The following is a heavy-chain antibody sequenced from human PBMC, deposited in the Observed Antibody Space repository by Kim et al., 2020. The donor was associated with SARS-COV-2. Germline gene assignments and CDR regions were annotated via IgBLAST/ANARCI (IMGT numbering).Heavy chain of an antibody. D-gene: IGHD6-13*01. CDR3: ARDSIRTGYSSRYYYYGMDV. V-gene: IGHV3-48*02. Sequence: GGSLRLSCAASGFTFSSYSMNWVRQAPGKGLEWVSYISSSSSTIYYADSVKGRFTISRDNAKNSLYLQMNSLRDEDTAVYYCARDSIRTGYSSRYYYYGMDVWGQGTTVTVSS. CDR1: GFTFSSYS. CDR2: ISSSSSTI. J-gene: IGHJ6*02.